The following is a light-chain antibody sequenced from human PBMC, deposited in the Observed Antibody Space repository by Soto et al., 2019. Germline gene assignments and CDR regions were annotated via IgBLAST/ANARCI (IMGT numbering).Light chain of an antibody. CDR2: NDN. Sequence: QSVLTQPPSVSGTPGQRVTISCSGSFSNIGSSSVNWYQQFPGTAPKLLMYNDNQWPSGVPDRFSGSKSGNTASLTVSGLQAEDEADYYCSSHAGIINVVFGGGTKVTVL. CDR3: SSHAGIINVV. V-gene: IGLV1-44*01. CDR1: FSNIGSSS. J-gene: IGLJ3*02.